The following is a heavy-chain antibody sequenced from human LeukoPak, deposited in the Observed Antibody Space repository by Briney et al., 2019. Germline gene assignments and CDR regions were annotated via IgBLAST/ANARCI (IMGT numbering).Heavy chain of an antibody. J-gene: IGHJ5*02. CDR3: ARHRDYYGSGSYLNWFDP. CDR2: IYHSGST. V-gene: IGHV4-38-2*02. D-gene: IGHD3-10*01. CDR1: GYSISSGYY. Sequence: SETLSLTCTVSGYSISSGYYWGWIRQPPGKGLEWIGSIYHSGSTYYNPSLKSRVTISVDTSKNQFSLKLSSVTAADTAVYYCARHRDYYGSGSYLNWFDPWGQGTLVTVSS.